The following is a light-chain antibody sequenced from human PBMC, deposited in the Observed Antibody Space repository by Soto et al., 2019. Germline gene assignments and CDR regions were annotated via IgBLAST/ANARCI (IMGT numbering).Light chain of an antibody. J-gene: IGLJ1*01. CDR3: AAWDDSLNGYV. CDR1: SSNIGSNT. CDR2: SNN. Sequence: QSVLTQPPSASGTPGQRVTILCSGSSSNIGSNTVNWYQQLPGTAPKLLIYSNNQRPSGVPDRFSGSKSGTSAPLAISGLQSEDEADYYCAAWDDSLNGYVFGSGTKLTVL. V-gene: IGLV1-44*01.